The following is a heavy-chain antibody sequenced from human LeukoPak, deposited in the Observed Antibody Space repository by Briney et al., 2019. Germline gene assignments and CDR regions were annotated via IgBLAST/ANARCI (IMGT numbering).Heavy chain of an antibody. Sequence: GRSLRLSCAASGFTFSSYAMHWVRQAPGKGLEWVAVISYDGSNKYYADSVKGRFTISRDNSKNTLYLQMNSLRAEDTAVYYCARVGAPFDYWGQGTLVTVSS. V-gene: IGHV3-30*04. CDR1: GFTFSSYA. J-gene: IGHJ4*02. D-gene: IGHD1-26*01. CDR3: ARVGAPFDY. CDR2: ISYDGSNK.